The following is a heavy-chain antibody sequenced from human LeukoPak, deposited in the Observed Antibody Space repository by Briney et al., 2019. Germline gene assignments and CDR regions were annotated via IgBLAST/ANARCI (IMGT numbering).Heavy chain of an antibody. CDR3: ARDPPTYCSGGSCYFSGGAER. D-gene: IGHD2-15*01. CDR2: SIPIFGTA. V-gene: IGHV1-69*06. Sequence: ASVKVSCKASGGTFSSYAISWVRQAPGQGLEWMGGSIPIFGTANYAQKFQGRVTITADKSTSTAYMELSSLRSEDTAVYYCARDPPTYCSGGSCYFSGGAERWGQGTLVTVSS. CDR1: GGTFSSYA. J-gene: IGHJ4*02.